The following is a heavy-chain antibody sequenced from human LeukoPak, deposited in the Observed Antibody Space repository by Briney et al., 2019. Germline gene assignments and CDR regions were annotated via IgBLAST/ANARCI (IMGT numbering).Heavy chain of an antibody. CDR1: GFTFDDYY. D-gene: IGHD3/OR15-3a*01. CDR3: ARHMILSPCYS. Sequence: GGSLRLSCAASGFTFDDYYMTWIRQAPGTGLEWITSISASGGMLFYADSVKGRFTVSRDNARKSLFLQMNSLRAEDTAIYYCARHMILSPCYSWGQGTLVLVSS. J-gene: IGHJ4*02. V-gene: IGHV3-11*01. CDR2: ISASGGML.